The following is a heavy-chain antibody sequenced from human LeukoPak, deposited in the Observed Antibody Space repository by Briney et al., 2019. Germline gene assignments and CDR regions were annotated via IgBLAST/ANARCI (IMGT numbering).Heavy chain of an antibody. CDR2: IYYSGST. D-gene: IGHD3-22*01. CDR3: ARDNSDSSGYFDY. J-gene: IGHJ4*02. V-gene: IGHV4-31*03. Sequence: SQTLSLTCTVSGGSISRGGYYWSWIRQHPGKGLEWIGYIYYSGSTYYNPSLKSRVTISVDTSKNQFSLKLSSVTAADTAVYYCARDNSDSSGYFDYWGQGTLVTVSS. CDR1: GGSISRGGYY.